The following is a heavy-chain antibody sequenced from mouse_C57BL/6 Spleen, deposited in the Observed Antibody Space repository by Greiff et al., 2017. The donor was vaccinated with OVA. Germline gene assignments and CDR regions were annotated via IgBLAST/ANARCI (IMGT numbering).Heavy chain of an antibody. CDR2: IYPGSGST. Sequence: QVQLQQPGAELVKPGASVKMSCKASGYTFTSYWITWVKQRPGQGLEWIGDIYPGSGSTNYNEKFKSKATLTVDTSSSTAYMQLSSLTSEDSAVYYCARSLYGNSRFDYWGQGTTLTVSS. D-gene: IGHD2-1*01. CDR1: GYTFTSYW. V-gene: IGHV1-55*01. CDR3: ARSLYGNSRFDY. J-gene: IGHJ2*01.